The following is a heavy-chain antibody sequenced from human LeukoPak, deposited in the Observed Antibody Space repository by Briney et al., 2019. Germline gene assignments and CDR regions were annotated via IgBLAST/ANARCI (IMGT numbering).Heavy chain of an antibody. Sequence: GGSLRLSCAASGFTFSTYAMHWVRHAPGKGLEWVAAISYDGPNKRYADSVKGRFTISRDNSKNTLYLQMNSLRAEDTAVYYCARGVRIAVAGYIDYWGQGTLVTVSS. D-gene: IGHD6-19*01. CDR3: ARGVRIAVAGYIDY. CDR2: ISYDGPNK. CDR1: GFTFSTYA. V-gene: IGHV3-30*04. J-gene: IGHJ4*02.